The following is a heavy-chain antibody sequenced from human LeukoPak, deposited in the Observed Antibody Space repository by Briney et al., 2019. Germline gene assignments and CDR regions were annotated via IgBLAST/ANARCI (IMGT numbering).Heavy chain of an antibody. CDR3: AREAAAVTSWFDP. V-gene: IGHV4-31*03. Sequence: NPSQTLSLTCTVSGGSISSGDFYWRWIRQHPGEGLEWIVYIYYSGTTYYSPSLKSRVSISLDTTKNQFSLKLSSVTAADTAVYYCAREAAAVTSWFDPWGQGTLVTVSS. D-gene: IGHD6-13*01. CDR2: IYYSGTT. CDR1: GGSISSGDFY. J-gene: IGHJ5*02.